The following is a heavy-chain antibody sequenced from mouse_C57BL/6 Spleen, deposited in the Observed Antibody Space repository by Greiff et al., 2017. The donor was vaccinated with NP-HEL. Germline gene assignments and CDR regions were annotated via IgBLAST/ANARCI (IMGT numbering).Heavy chain of an antibody. CDR3: AITTVVAPYYFDY. J-gene: IGHJ2*01. Sequence: EVKLQESGAELVKPGASVKLSCTASGFNIKDYYMHWVKQRTEQGLEWIGRIDPEDGETKYAPKFQGKATITADTSSNTAYLQLSSLTSEDTAVYYCAITTVVAPYYFDYWGQGTTLTVSS. V-gene: IGHV14-2*01. CDR2: IDPEDGET. CDR1: GFNIKDYY. D-gene: IGHD1-1*01.